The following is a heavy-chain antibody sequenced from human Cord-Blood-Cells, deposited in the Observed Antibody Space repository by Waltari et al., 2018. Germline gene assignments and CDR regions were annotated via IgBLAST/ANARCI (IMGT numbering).Heavy chain of an antibody. V-gene: IGHV4-59*01. CDR3: ARYRTGTFDY. D-gene: IGHD1-1*01. CDR1: GGSISSYY. CDR2: IYYSGST. Sequence: QVQLQESGPGLVKPSETLSLTCTVPGGSISSYYWRRIRQPPGKGLEWIGYIYYSGSTNYNPSLKSRVTISVDTSKNQFSLKLSSVTAADTAVYYCARYRTGTFDYWGQGTLVTVSS. J-gene: IGHJ4*02.